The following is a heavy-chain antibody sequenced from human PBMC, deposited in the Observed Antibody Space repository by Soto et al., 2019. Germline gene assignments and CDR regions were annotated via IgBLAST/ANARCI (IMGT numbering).Heavy chain of an antibody. CDR1: GNTLTSYY. Sequence: APVKGSCKGSGNTLTSYYMHWVRQAPRQGGERMGIINPSGGSTSYAQKFQGRVTMTRDTSTSTVYMELSSLRSEDTAVYYCARDKAAAGPVAGRRDYYYYYGMDVWGQGTTVTVSS. J-gene: IGHJ6*02. CDR2: INPSGGST. D-gene: IGHD6-13*01. V-gene: IGHV1-46*03. CDR3: ARDKAAAGPVAGRRDYYYYYGMDV.